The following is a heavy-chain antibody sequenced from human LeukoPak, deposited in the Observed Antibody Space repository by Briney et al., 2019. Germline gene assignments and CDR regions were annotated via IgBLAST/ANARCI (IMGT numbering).Heavy chain of an antibody. Sequence: SGTLSLTCAVYGGSFSGYYWSWIRQPPGKGLEWIGEINHSGSTNYNPSLKSRVTISVDTSKNQFSLKLSSVTAADTAVYYCARRDLVPVALKYYFDYWGQGTLVTVSS. CDR3: ARRDLVPVALKYYFDY. CDR2: INHSGST. V-gene: IGHV4-34*01. D-gene: IGHD2-2*01. CDR1: GGSFSGYY. J-gene: IGHJ4*02.